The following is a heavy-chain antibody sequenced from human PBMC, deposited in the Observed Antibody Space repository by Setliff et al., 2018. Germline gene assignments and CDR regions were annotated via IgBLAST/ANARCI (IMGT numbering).Heavy chain of an antibody. V-gene: IGHV1-24*01. CDR1: GYTLTELS. Sequence: ASVKVSCKVSGYTLTELSMHWVRQAPGKGLEWMGGFDPEDGETIYAKKFQGRVTMTEDTSTDTAYMELSSLRSEDTAVYYCATGFVGFGVVPRALDVWGKGTTVTVSS. CDR2: FDPEDGET. CDR3: ATGFVGFGVVPRALDV. D-gene: IGHD3-3*01. J-gene: IGHJ6*04.